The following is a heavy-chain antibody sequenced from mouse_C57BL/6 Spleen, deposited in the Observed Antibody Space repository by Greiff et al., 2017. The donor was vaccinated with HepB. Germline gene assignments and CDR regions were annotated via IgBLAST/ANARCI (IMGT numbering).Heavy chain of an antibody. Sequence: VQLQQSGAELVRPGTSVKVSCKASGYAFTNYLIEWVKQRPGQGLEWIGVINPGSGGTNYNEKFKGKATLTAAKSSSTAYMQLSSLTSEDSAVYFCARVGDGYYDYLDYWGQGTTLTVSS. V-gene: IGHV1-54*01. CDR2: INPGSGGT. J-gene: IGHJ2*01. CDR3: ARVGDGYYDYLDY. D-gene: IGHD2-4*01. CDR1: GYAFTNYL.